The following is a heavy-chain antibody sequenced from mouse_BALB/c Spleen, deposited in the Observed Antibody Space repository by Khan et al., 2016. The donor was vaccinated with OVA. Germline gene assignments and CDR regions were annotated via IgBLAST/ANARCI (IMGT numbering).Heavy chain of an antibody. J-gene: IGHJ3*01. V-gene: IGHV3-2*02. D-gene: IGHD3-3*01. CDR2: ITYSGST. CDR1: GYSIISDYA. CDR3: ARGRAY. Sequence: VQLKESGPGLVKPSQSLSLTCTVTGYSIISDYAWNWIRQFPGNKLEWMGYITYSGSTSYTPSLKSRFSITRDTSKNQFFLQLNSLTTEDTATXYCARGRAYWGQGTLVTVSA.